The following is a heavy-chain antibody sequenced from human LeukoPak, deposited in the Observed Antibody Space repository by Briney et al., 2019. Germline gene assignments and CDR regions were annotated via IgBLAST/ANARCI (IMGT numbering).Heavy chain of an antibody. J-gene: IGHJ4*02. CDR2: IYSAGSI. Sequence: GGSLRLSCAASGFTVSSNYMSWVRQAPGKGLEWVSGIYSAGSIYHADSVKGRFTISRDNSKNTLYLQMNSLRAADTAVYYCARDWGSGWYYFDYWGQGTLVTVFS. CDR1: GFTVSSNY. V-gene: IGHV3-66*02. D-gene: IGHD6-19*01. CDR3: ARDWGSGWYYFDY.